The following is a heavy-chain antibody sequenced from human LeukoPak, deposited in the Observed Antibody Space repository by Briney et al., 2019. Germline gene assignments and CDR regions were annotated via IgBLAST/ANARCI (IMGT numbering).Heavy chain of an antibody. CDR3: AGDRNSDWYSPLDY. V-gene: IGHV3-23*01. Sequence: GGSLRLSCAASGFTFSSSVMTWVRQARGKGLEWVSSISVSGGRTYYTDSVKGRFTISRDDSKNTLYLQMNSLRAEDTALYYCAGDRNSDWYSPLDYWGQGSQVTVSP. CDR2: ISVSGGRT. J-gene: IGHJ4*02. CDR1: GFTFSSSV. D-gene: IGHD6-19*01.